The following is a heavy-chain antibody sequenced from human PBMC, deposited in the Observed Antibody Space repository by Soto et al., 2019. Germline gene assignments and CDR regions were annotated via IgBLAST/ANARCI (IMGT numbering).Heavy chain of an antibody. CDR1: GGTFSNYA. D-gene: IGHD1-1*01. Sequence: QVQLVQSGAEVKKPGSWVKVSCKASGGTFSNYAITWVRQAPGQGLEWVGRIIPIFSTTNVAQKFQGRVTITADDSTTTAYMELSRLRPEDTAVYYCAKDGGTDGNCGKGQDPWGQGTLVTVSS. V-gene: IGHV1-69*15. CDR3: AKDGGTDGNCGKGQDP. CDR2: IIPIFSTT. J-gene: IGHJ5*02.